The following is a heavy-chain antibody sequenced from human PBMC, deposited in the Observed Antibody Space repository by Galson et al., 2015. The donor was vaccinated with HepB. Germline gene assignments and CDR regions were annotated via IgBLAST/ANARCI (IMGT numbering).Heavy chain of an antibody. CDR1: GFTFSSNW. Sequence: SLRLSCAASGFTFSSNWMYWVRQVPGKGLLWVSRINGDGSRTDYADSVKGRFTISRDNSRNTLYLQMNSLRAEDTAVYYCARGYCSGGSCYAVYFDYWGQGTLVTVSS. J-gene: IGHJ4*02. V-gene: IGHV3-74*01. D-gene: IGHD2-15*01. CDR3: ARGYCSGGSCYAVYFDY. CDR2: INGDGSRT.